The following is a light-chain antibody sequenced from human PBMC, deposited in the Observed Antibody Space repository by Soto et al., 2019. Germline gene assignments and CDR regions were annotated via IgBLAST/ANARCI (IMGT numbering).Light chain of an antibody. Sequence: DIQMTQSPSSLSASVGDRVSITCRASQTINSYLNWYQQKPGKAPNLLIYAASILQSGVPSRFSGSASGTDFTLTISTLQPEDFATDYCQQSYSALITFGQGTRLEI. CDR3: QQSYSALIT. V-gene: IGKV1-39*01. CDR1: QTINSY. CDR2: AAS. J-gene: IGKJ5*01.